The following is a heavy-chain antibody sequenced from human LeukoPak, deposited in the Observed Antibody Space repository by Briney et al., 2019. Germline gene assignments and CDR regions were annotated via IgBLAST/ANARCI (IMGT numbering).Heavy chain of an antibody. CDR2: INHSGST. V-gene: IGHV4-34*01. J-gene: IGHJ4*02. D-gene: IGHD1-14*01. CDR1: GGSFSGYY. Sequence: SETLSLTCAVYGGSFSGYYWSWIRQPPGKGLEWIGEINHSGSTNYNPSLKSRVTISVDTSKNQFSLKLSPVTAADTAVYYCARIPGYYFDYWGQGTLVTVSS. CDR3: ARIPGYYFDY.